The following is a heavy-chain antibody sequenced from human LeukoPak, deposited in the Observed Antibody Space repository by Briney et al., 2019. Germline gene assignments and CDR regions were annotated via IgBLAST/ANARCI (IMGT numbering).Heavy chain of an antibody. CDR2: ICTSGST. CDR1: GGSISSGSYY. V-gene: IGHV4-61*02. D-gene: IGHD2-15*01. J-gene: IGHJ4*02. Sequence: SQTLSLTCTVSGGSISSGSYYWSWIRQPAGKGLEWIGRICTSGSTNYNPSLKSRVTISVDTSKNQFSLKLSSVTAADTAVYYCAGGPETDFFDSWGQGTLVTVSS. CDR3: AGGPETDFFDS.